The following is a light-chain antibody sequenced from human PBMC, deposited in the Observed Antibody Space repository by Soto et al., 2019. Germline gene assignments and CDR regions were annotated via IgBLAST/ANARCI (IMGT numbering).Light chain of an antibody. Sequence: EIVMTQSPATLSVSPGERATLSCRASQSVSSNLAWYQQKPDQAPRLLIYGASTRATGIPARFSGSGSGTEFTLTISILKSEDFAVYYCQQYNNWPPITFGQGTRLEIK. V-gene: IGKV3-15*01. CDR1: QSVSSN. CDR3: QQYNNWPPIT. CDR2: GAS. J-gene: IGKJ5*01.